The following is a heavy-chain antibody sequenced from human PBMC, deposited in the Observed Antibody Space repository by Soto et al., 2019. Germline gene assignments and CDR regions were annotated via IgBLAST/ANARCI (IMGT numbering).Heavy chain of an antibody. CDR3: ARVMAAMQNWLDP. J-gene: IGHJ5*02. D-gene: IGHD2-2*01. V-gene: IGHV4-30-4*01. CDR1: GGSISSIDYF. CDR2: IYHTGTT. Sequence: SETLSLTCSVSGGSISSIDYFWSWIRQPPGKGLEWIGFIYHTGTTYYNPSLRSRVTISIDTSKSQFSMKLNSVTAADTAVYYCARVMAAMQNWLDPWGQGTLVTGS.